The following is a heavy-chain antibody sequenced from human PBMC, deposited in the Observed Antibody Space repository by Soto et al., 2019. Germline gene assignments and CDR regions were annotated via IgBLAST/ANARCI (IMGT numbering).Heavy chain of an antibody. J-gene: IGHJ4*02. V-gene: IGHV3-23*01. Sequence: EVQLLESGGGLVQPGGSLRLSCAASGFTFSSYAMSWVRQAPGKGLEWVSAISGSGGSTYYADSVKGRFTISRDNSKNTQYLQMNSLRADDTAVYYCANGGGSSRLGYYFDYWGQGTLVTVSS. CDR2: ISGSGGST. D-gene: IGHD6-6*01. CDR1: GFTFSSYA. CDR3: ANGGGSSRLGYYFDY.